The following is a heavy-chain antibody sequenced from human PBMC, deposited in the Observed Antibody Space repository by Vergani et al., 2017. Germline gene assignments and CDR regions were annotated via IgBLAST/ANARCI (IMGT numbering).Heavy chain of an antibody. CDR1: GGSFTSYH. CDR2: IDHTGRP. CDR3: ARVNTETNGHLYYYYYMDV. D-gene: IGHD4-11*01. Sequence: QVQLQQWGGGLLKPSETLSLTCVVNGGSFTSYHWTWIRPSPGEGLEWVGDIDHTGRPDYNPSLKSRHTMSVDKSRNQFSLTLNSVTATDTAIYFCARVNTETNGHLYYYYYMDVWGQGTAVTVS. J-gene: IGHJ6*03. V-gene: IGHV4-34*01.